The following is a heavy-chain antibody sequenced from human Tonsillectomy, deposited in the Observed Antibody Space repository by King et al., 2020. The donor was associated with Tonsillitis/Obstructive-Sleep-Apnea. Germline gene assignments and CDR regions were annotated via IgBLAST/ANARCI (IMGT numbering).Heavy chain of an antibody. CDR1: GVTFDDYG. Sequence: VQLVESGGGVGRPGGSLRLSCAASGVTFDDYGMSWVRQAPGKGLEWGSGINWNGGRTGYADSVKGRFTISRDKAKNSLYLQMNSLRAEDTALYYCAREAYCSSTSCYRGDFDYWGQGTLVTVSS. CDR3: AREAYCSSTSCYRGDFDY. V-gene: IGHV3-20*04. CDR2: INWNGGRT. D-gene: IGHD2-2*02. J-gene: IGHJ4*02.